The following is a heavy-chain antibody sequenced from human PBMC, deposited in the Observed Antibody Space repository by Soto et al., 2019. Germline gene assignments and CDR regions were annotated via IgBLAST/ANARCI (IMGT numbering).Heavy chain of an antibody. V-gene: IGHV3-33*01. J-gene: IGHJ3*02. D-gene: IGHD3-10*01. CDR2: IWYDGSNK. CDR3: ARARTMVRGGRDAFGI. Sequence: QVLLVESGGGVVQPGRSLRLSCAASGFTFSSYGMHCVRQAPGKGLEWVAVIWYDGSNKYYADSVKGRFTISRDNSKNTLYLPMNSLRAEDTAVYYCARARTMVRGGRDAFGIWGQGTMVTVSS. CDR1: GFTFSSYG.